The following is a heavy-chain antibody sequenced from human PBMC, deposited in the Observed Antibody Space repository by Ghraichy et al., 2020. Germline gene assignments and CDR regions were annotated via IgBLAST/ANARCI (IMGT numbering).Heavy chain of an antibody. Sequence: LSLTCAASGFAVSSYYMNWVRQAPGKGLEWVSVLYSDGSTYYADSVKGRFTISRDSSKNTLYLQMNSLRAEDTALYFCARDLGGPDYWGQGTLVTVSA. CDR2: LYSDGST. J-gene: IGHJ4*02. D-gene: IGHD3-10*01. CDR3: ARDLGGPDY. CDR1: GFAVSSYY. V-gene: IGHV3-53*01.